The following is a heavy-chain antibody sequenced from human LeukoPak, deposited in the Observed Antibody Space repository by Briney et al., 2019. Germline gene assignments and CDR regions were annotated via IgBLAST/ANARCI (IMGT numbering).Heavy chain of an antibody. V-gene: IGHV3-74*01. CDR1: GFTFSSYW. J-gene: IGHJ4*02. CDR2: INSDGSGT. CDR3: ARELAGHYYGSGSSFDY. Sequence: GGSLRLSCAASGFTFSSYWMHWVRQAPGKGLVWVSRINSDGSGTRYADSVKGRFTISRDNAKNTLYLQMNSLRAEDTAVYYCARELAGHYYGSGSSFDYWGQGTLVTVSS. D-gene: IGHD3-10*01.